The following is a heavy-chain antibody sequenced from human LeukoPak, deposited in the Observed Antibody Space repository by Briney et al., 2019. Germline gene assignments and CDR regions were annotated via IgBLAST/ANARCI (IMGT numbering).Heavy chain of an antibody. J-gene: IGHJ3*01. V-gene: IGHV4-34*01. D-gene: IGHD4-17*01. CDR3: ARPYYGHSVGDAYDV. CDR2: INHSGST. Sequence: SETLSLTCAVYGGSFSGYYWRWIRQPPGKGLDWFGEINHSGSTNYNPSLKSRVTISVDTSKNQFSLKLSSVTAADTAVYYCARPYYGHSVGDAYDVWGQGTLVTVSS. CDR1: GGSFSGYY.